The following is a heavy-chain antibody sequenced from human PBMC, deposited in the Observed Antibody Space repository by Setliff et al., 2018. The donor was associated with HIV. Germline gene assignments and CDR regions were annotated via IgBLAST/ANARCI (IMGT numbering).Heavy chain of an antibody. CDR3: ARGNFNY. J-gene: IGHJ4*02. CDR2: IYTSGST. Sequence: TLSLTCTVSAGSITSYYWSWIRQPPGKGLEWIGYIYTSGSTNYNPSLKSRVTISLDTSKNQFSLKLSSVTAADTAVYYCARGNFNYWGQGTLVTVSS. V-gene: IGHV4-4*08. CDR1: AGSITSYY. D-gene: IGHD3-16*01.